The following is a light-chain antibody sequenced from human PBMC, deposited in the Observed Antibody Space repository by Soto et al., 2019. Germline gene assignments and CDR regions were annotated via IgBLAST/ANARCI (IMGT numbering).Light chain of an antibody. Sequence: QSVLTQPPSVSAAPGQKVTISCSGSSSNIGNNYVSWYQQLPGTAPKLLIYDNNKRPSGIPDRFSCSKSGTSATRGITGLQTGDESDYYCGTWDSSLSAVVFGGGTQLTVL. CDR2: DNN. V-gene: IGLV1-51*01. J-gene: IGLJ2*01. CDR1: SSNIGNNY. CDR3: GTWDSSLSAVV.